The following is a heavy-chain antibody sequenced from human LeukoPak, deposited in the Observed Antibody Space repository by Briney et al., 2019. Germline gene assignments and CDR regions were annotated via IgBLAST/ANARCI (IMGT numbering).Heavy chain of an antibody. Sequence: ASVKVSCKASGYTFSSYGINWLRQAPGQGLEWMGWINAYNGDTKYAQNLQGRVTMSTDISTSTGYMELRSLRFDDTAVYYCARSRFSDYWGQGTLVTVSS. CDR1: GYTFSSYG. CDR2: INAYNGDT. V-gene: IGHV1-18*01. CDR3: ARSRFSDY. J-gene: IGHJ4*02. D-gene: IGHD3-3*01.